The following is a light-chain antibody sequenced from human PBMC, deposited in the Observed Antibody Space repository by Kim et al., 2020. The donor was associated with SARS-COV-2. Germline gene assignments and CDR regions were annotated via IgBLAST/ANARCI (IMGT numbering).Light chain of an antibody. V-gene: IGLV2-14*03. Sequence: GQSITISCTGTNSDVGGYDYVSWYQQHPGKVPKVIIYDVSNRPSGVSHRFSGSKSGNTASLTISGLQAEDATDYYCSSYTSSTTWVFGGGTQLTVL. CDR3: SSYTSSTTWV. CDR1: NSDVGGYDY. CDR2: DVS. J-gene: IGLJ3*02.